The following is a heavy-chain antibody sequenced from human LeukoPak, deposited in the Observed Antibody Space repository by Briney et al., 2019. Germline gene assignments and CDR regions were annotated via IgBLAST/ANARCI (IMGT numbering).Heavy chain of an antibody. CDR3: AKDLRETNMAAAGFVDY. Sequence: GGSLRLSCAASGFTFSSYAMSWVRQAPGKGLEWVSAISGSGGSTYYADSVKGRFTISRDNSKNTLYLQMNSLRAEDTAVYYWAKDLRETNMAAAGFVDYGGQGPLATVP. D-gene: IGHD6-25*01. CDR2: ISGSGGST. CDR1: GFTFSSYA. V-gene: IGHV3-23*01. J-gene: IGHJ4*02.